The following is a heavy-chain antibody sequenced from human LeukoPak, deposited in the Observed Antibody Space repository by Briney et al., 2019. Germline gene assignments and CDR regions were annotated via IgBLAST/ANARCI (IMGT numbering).Heavy chain of an antibody. CDR2: IYPGDSDT. CDR3: ARPRHMVNIDFDY. CDR1: GYSFTSYW. D-gene: IGHD2-21*01. Sequence: GESLKISCKGSGYSFTSYWIGWVRQMPGEGLEWMGIIYPGDSDTRYSPSFQGQVTISADKSISTAYLQWSSLKASDTAMYYCARPRHMVNIDFDYWGQGTLVTVSS. V-gene: IGHV5-51*01. J-gene: IGHJ4*02.